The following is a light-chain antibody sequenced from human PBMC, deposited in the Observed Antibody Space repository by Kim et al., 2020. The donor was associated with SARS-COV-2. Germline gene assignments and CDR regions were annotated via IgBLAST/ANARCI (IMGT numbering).Light chain of an antibody. CDR1: NFGSKS. CDR2: YDS. J-gene: IGLJ2*01. V-gene: IGLV3-21*04. CDR3: WVWDGSSDHGV. Sequence: APRKTAGITCGDNNFGSKSVQWYQQEPGRAPVLVIYYDSDRPSGIPERFCGSTCGNTATLTSSRVEAGEDADYYCWVWDGSSDHGVFGGGTQLTVL.